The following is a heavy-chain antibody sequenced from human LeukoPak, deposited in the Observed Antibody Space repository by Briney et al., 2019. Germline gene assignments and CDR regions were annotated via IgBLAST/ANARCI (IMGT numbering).Heavy chain of an antibody. CDR2: IYNIGST. CDR3: ARDRVYLGREDAFDI. D-gene: IGHD7-27*01. Sequence: GGSLRLSCAASGFTVSSSFMSWVRQAPGKGLEWVSVIYNIGSTFYADSVKGRFTISRDNSKNMLYLHMNSLRADDTSVYYCARDRVYLGREDAFDIWGQGTMVTVSS. V-gene: IGHV3-53*01. CDR1: GFTVSSSF. J-gene: IGHJ3*02.